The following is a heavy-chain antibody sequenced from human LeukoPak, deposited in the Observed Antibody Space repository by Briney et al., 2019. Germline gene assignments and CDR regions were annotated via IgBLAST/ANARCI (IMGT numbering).Heavy chain of an antibody. CDR3: ARRRDFIDF. J-gene: IGHJ4*02. V-gene: IGHV3-11*01. D-gene: IGHD3/OR15-3a*01. Sequence: GGSLRLSCAASGFTLSDYYMSWIRQAPGKGLEWVSYSSSSGSTMYYADSVKGRFAISRDNAKNSLYLQMNSLRADDTAVYYCARRRDFIDFWGQGTLVTASS. CDR1: GFTLSDYY. CDR2: SSSSGSTM.